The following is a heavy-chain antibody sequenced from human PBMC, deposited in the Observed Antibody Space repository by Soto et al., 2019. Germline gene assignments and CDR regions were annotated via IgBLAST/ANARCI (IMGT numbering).Heavy chain of an antibody. CDR3: ARRYANDCYFDY. CDR1: GGSISSSSYY. D-gene: IGHD3-16*01. J-gene: IGHJ4*02. Sequence: QLQLQESGPGLVKPSETLSLTCTVSGGSISSSSYYWGWIRQPPGKGLEWIGSIYYSGSTYYNPSLTSRATISVDTSKNQFSLKLSSVTAADTAVYYCARRYANDCYFDYWGQGTLVTVSS. V-gene: IGHV4-39*01. CDR2: IYYSGST.